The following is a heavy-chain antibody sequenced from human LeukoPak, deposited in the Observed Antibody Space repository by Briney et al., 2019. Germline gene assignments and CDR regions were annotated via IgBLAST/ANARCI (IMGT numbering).Heavy chain of an antibody. V-gene: IGHV3-23*01. D-gene: IGHD5-18*01. CDR1: GFTFSSYA. CDR2: ISGSGGST. CDR3: ARGGTRGYSPVDY. J-gene: IGHJ4*02. Sequence: PGGSLRLSCAASGFTFSSYAMSWVRQAPGKGLEWVSAISGSGGSTYYADSVKGRFTISRDNAKNSLFLQMNSLRVEDTAVYYCARGGTRGYSPVDYWGQGILVTVSS.